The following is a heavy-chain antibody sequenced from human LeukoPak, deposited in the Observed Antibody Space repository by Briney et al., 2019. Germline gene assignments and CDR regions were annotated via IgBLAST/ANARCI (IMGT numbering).Heavy chain of an antibody. Sequence: GGSLRLSCAASGFTFSNYEMNWIRQAPGKGLEWISYISNSGTTKYYADSVKGRFTISRDNAKNSLYLQMNSLRAEDTAVYYCARVRAWPYYFDYWGQGTLVTVSS. J-gene: IGHJ4*02. D-gene: IGHD3-10*01. CDR3: ARVRAWPYYFDY. CDR1: GFTFSNYE. V-gene: IGHV3-48*03. CDR2: ISNSGTTK.